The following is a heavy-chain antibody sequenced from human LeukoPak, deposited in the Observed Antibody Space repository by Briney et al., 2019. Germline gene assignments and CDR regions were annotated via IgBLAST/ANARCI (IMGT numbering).Heavy chain of an antibody. Sequence: SETLSLTCTVSGGSISSYYWSWIRQPAGKGLEWIGRIYTSGSTNYNPSLKSRVTISVDTSKNQFSLKLSSVTAADTAVYYCARSGGYYGSGSYYRPYYFDYWGQGTLVTVSS. CDR3: ARSGGYYGSGSYYRPYYFDY. D-gene: IGHD3-10*01. V-gene: IGHV4-4*07. CDR1: GGSISSYY. J-gene: IGHJ4*02. CDR2: IYTSGST.